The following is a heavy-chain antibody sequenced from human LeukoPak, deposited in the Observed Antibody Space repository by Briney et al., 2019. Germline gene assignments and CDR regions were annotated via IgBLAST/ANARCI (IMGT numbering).Heavy chain of an antibody. CDR1: GYTFTNYY. Sequence: GASVKVSCKASGYTFTNYYMHWVRQAPGQGLEWMGLVRPSGGTTYAQKFQGRVTMTKDTSTSTVYMELSSLISEDTAVYYCTREPFAPFHKLLDYWGQGTLVIVSS. V-gene: IGHV1-46*01. D-gene: IGHD2/OR15-2a*01. CDR3: TREPFAPFHKLLDY. J-gene: IGHJ4*02. CDR2: VRPSGGT.